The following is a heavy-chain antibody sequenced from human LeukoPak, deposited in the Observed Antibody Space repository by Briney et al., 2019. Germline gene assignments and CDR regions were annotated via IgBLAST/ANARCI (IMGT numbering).Heavy chain of an antibody. D-gene: IGHD3-10*01. J-gene: IGHJ4*02. V-gene: IGHV3-23*01. CDR2: ISGSGGST. Sequence: PGGSLRLSCAASGFTFSSYAMSWARQAPGKGLEWVSAISGSGGSTYYADSVKGRFTISRDNSKDTLYLQMNSLRAEDTAVYYCAKDIYYGSGSYYIGTFDYWGQGTLVTVSS. CDR3: AKDIYYGSGSYYIGTFDY. CDR1: GFTFSSYA.